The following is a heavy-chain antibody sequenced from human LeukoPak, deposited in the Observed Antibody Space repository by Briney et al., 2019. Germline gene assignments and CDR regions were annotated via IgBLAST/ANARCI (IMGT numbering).Heavy chain of an antibody. V-gene: IGHV1-69*13. CDR1: GGTFSSYA. D-gene: IGHD6-6*01. Sequence: SVKVSCKASGGTFSSYAISWVRQAPGQGLEWMGGIIPIFGTANYAQKFQGRVTITADESTSTAYMELSSLRSEDTAVYYCARVASIDSSSPFYYYYMDVWGKGTTVTVSS. CDR3: ARVASIDSSSPFYYYYMDV. J-gene: IGHJ6*03. CDR2: IIPIFGTA.